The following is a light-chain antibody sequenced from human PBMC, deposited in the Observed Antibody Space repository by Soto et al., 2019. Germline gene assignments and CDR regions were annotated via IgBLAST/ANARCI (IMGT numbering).Light chain of an antibody. CDR3: QQTYNSPET. CDR2: AAS. CDR1: LSIDNY. Sequence: DIQMSQSPSSLSASVGDRVTITCRASLSIDNYLYWFQQKPGNPPKLLIYAASILQSGVPSRFSGRGSGTEFTLTISSLQPEALASAYCQQTYNSPETFGHGTKVEI. V-gene: IGKV1-39*01. J-gene: IGKJ1*01.